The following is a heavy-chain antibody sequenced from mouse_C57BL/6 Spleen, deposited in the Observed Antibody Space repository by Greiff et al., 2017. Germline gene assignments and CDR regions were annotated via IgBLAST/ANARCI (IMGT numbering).Heavy chain of an antibody. CDR2: ISSGSSTI. V-gene: IGHV5-17*01. Sequence: EVQRVESGGGLVKPGGSLKLSCAASGFTFSDYGMHWVRQAPEKGLEWVAYISSGSSTIYYADTVKGRFTISRDNAKNTLFLQMTSLRSEDTAMYYCARWPQFAYWGQGTLVTVSA. J-gene: IGHJ3*01. CDR3: ARWPQFAY. CDR1: GFTFSDYG.